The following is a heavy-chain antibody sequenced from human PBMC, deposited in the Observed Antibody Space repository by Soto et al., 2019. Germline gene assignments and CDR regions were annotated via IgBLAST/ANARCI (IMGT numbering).Heavy chain of an antibody. Sequence: ASVKVSCKASGYTFTSYGISWVRQAPGQGLEWMGWISAYNGNTNYAQKLQGRVTMTTDTSTSTAYMELRSLRSDDTAVYYCAREPTDLGYCSGGSCYSDYWGQGTLVTVSS. D-gene: IGHD2-15*01. CDR3: AREPTDLGYCSGGSCYSDY. V-gene: IGHV1-18*01. CDR2: ISAYNGNT. CDR1: GYTFTSYG. J-gene: IGHJ4*02.